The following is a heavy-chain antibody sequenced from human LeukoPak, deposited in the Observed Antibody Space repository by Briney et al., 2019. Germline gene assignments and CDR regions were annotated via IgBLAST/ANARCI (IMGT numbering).Heavy chain of an antibody. Sequence: ASVKVSCKASGGTFSSYAISWVRQAPGQGLEWMGGIIPIFGTANYAQKFQGRVTITADESTSTAYMELSSLRSEDTAVYYCASADGLGYYDSSGYYGTYYFDYWGQGTLVIVSS. D-gene: IGHD3-22*01. J-gene: IGHJ4*02. V-gene: IGHV1-69*13. CDR1: GGTFSSYA. CDR3: ASADGLGYYDSSGYYGTYYFDY. CDR2: IIPIFGTA.